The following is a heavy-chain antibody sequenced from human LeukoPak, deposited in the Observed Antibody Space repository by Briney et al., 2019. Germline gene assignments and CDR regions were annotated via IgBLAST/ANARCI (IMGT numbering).Heavy chain of an antibody. CDR1: GDSVPSNIAT. J-gene: IGHJ3*01. CDR3: ARDTGAAISTFDV. Sequence: SQTLSLTCAISGDSVPSNIATWNWIRQSPSGGLEWLGRTYYRSKWYNDYAVSVKSRITINPDTSKNQFSLQLNSVTPEDTAVYFCARDTGAAISTFDVWGQGTMVTVSS. CDR2: TYYRSKWYN. V-gene: IGHV6-1*01. D-gene: IGHD5-12*01.